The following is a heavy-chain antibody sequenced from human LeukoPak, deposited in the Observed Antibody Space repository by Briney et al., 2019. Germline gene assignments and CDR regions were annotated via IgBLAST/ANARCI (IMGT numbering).Heavy chain of an antibody. V-gene: IGHV3-21*01. CDR1: GFTFSSYS. Sequence: GGSLRLSCAASGFTFSSYSMNWVRQAPGKGLEWVSSISSSSSSYIYYADSVKGRFTISRDNAKNSLYLQMNSLRAEDTAVYYCARAEDDYYDSSGYYPVAFDIWGQGTMVTVSS. D-gene: IGHD3-22*01. J-gene: IGHJ3*02. CDR3: ARAEDDYYDSSGYYPVAFDI. CDR2: ISSSSSSYI.